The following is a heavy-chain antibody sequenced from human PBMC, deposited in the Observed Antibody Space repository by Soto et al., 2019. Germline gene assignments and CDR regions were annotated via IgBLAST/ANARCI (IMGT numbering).Heavy chain of an antibody. CDR2: IFWNDDK. CDR1: GFSLSTSAVG. D-gene: IGHD4-17*01. Sequence: QITLKESGPTLVKPTQTLTLTCTFSGFSLSTSAVGVGWIRQPPGKALEWLAVIFWNDDKRYSPSLKSRLTITKDSSKNQVVLTMTNLGPVDTGTYYCARRRGATATGGAFDPWGQGTLVTVSS. J-gene: IGHJ5*02. CDR3: ARRRGATATGGAFDP. V-gene: IGHV2-5*01.